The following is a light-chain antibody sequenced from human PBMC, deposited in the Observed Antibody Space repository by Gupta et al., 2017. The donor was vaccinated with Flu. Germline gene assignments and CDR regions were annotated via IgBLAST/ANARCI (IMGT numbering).Light chain of an antibody. CDR3: QVWDSSSDHRVV. J-gene: IGLJ2*01. V-gene: IGLV3-21*02. CDR2: DDS. Sequence: GSNIGSKSVHWYQQKPGQAPALVVYDDSDRPSGIPERFSGSNSGNTATLTISRVEAGDEADYYCQVWDSSSDHRVVFGGGTKLTVL. CDR1: NIGSKS.